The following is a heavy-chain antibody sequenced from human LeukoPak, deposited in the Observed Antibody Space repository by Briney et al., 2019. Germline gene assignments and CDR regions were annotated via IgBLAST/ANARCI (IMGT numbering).Heavy chain of an antibody. D-gene: IGHD2-2*01. CDR3: AREGTYCSSTSCYPGGSYYYYYGMDV. V-gene: IGHV1-18*01. CDR2: ISAYNGNT. CDR1: GYTFTSYG. J-gene: IGHJ6*02. Sequence: ASVKVSCKTSGYTFTSYGITWVRQAPGQGLEWMGWISAYNGNTNYAQKLQGRVTMTTDTSTSTAYMELRSLRSDDTAVYYCAREGTYCSSTSCYPGGSYYYYYGMDVWGQGTTVTVSS.